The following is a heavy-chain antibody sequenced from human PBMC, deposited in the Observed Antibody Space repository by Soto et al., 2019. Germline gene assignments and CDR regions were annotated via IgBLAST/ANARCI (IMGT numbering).Heavy chain of an antibody. J-gene: IGHJ5*02. Sequence: QLQLQESGSGLVKPSQTLSLTCAVSGGSISSGGYSWSWIRQPPGKGLEWIGYIYHSGSTYYNPSPKSRVTISVDRSQDQFLLKPGSVTAGDTAVYYCARVTGTWGQGTLVTVSS. CDR3: ARVTGT. D-gene: IGHD3-10*01. V-gene: IGHV4-30-2*01. CDR2: IYHSGST. CDR1: GGSISSGGYS.